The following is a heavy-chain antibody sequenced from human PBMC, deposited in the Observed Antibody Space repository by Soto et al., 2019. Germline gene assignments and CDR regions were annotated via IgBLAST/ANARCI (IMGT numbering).Heavy chain of an antibody. Sequence: SETLSLTCTVSGGSISSGDYYWSWIRQPPGKGLEWIGYIYYSGSTYYNPSLKSRVTISVDTSKNQFSLKLSSVTAADTAVYYCARGPTVSNWFDPWGQGTLVTVSS. D-gene: IGHD4-4*01. CDR2: IYYSGST. V-gene: IGHV4-30-4*01. CDR1: GGSISSGDYY. J-gene: IGHJ5*02. CDR3: ARGPTVSNWFDP.